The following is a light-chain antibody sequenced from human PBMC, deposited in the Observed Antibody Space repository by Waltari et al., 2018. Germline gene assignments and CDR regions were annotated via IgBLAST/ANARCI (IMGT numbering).Light chain of an antibody. Sequence: DIQMTQSPSSLSASVGDRVTITCRASQSISSYVNWYQQKPGKAPKLLIYAASSLQSGVPSRFSGSGSGTDCTLTISSLQPEDFATYYCQQSYSTPRTFGQGPKVEIK. V-gene: IGKV1-39*01. J-gene: IGKJ1*01. CDR1: QSISSY. CDR2: AAS. CDR3: QQSYSTPRT.